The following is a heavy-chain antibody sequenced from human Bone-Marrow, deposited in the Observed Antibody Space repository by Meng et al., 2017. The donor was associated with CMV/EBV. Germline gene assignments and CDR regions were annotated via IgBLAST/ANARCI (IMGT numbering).Heavy chain of an antibody. J-gene: IGHJ6*02. CDR1: GYTFTSYD. Sequence: ASVKVSCKASGYTFTSYDINWVRQATGQGLEWMGWMNPNSGNTGYAQKFQGRVTMTRNTSISTAYMELSSLRSEDTAVYYCARTMRIRHMVLRFFPRGYYGTDVWGQGTTVTVSS. D-gene: IGHD3-3*01. V-gene: IGHV1-8*01. CDR2: MNPNSGNT. CDR3: ARTMRIRHMVLRFFPRGYYGTDV.